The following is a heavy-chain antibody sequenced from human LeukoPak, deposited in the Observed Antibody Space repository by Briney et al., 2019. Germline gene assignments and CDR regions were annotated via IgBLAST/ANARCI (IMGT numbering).Heavy chain of an antibody. CDR2: ISSSSSTI. J-gene: IGHJ4*02. V-gene: IGHV3-48*04. Sequence: GGSLRLSCAASGFTFSSYSMNWVRQAPGKGLEWVSYISSSSSTIYCADSVKGRFTISRDNAKNSLYLQMNSLRAEDTAVYYCAREPLGDFDYWGQGTLVTVSS. CDR3: AREPLGDFDY. CDR1: GFTFSSYS.